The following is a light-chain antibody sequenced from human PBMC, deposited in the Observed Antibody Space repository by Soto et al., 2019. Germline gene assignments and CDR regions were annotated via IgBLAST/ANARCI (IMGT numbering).Light chain of an antibody. Sequence: QSVLTQPASVSVSPGQSITISCTGTSSDVGGSNYVSWYQQHPGKAPKLMIYEVSNRPSGVSNRFSGSKSGNTASLTISGLQAEDEADYYCSSYTSSSTYVFGTGTKLTVL. V-gene: IGLV2-14*01. CDR2: EVS. J-gene: IGLJ1*01. CDR3: SSYTSSSTYV. CDR1: SSDVGGSNY.